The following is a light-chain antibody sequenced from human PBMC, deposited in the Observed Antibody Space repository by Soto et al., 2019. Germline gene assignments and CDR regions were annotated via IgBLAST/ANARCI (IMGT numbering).Light chain of an antibody. V-gene: IGLV2-23*01. Sequence: ALTQPASVSGSPGQSITMSCSGPTSDVGSYYLVSWYQQHPGKAPKLIIYDGSKRPSGVSNRFSGSKSGNPASLTISGLQAEDEADYYCCSYAGRTTPYVFGTGTKVTVL. CDR3: CSYAGRTTPYV. CDR1: TSDVGSYYL. CDR2: DGS. J-gene: IGLJ1*01.